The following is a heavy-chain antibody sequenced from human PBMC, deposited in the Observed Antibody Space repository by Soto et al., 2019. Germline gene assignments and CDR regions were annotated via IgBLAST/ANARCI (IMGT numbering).Heavy chain of an antibody. V-gene: IGHV3-11*01. Sequence: GGSLRLSCAASGFTFSDYYMSWIRQAPGKGLEWVSYISSSGSTIYYADSVKGRFTISRDNAKNSLYLQMNSLRAEDTAVYYCARGLYDFWRGYYFTNYWGQGTLVTVSS. CDR2: ISSSGSTI. D-gene: IGHD3-3*01. CDR1: GFTFSDYY. J-gene: IGHJ4*02. CDR3: ARGLYDFWRGYYFTNY.